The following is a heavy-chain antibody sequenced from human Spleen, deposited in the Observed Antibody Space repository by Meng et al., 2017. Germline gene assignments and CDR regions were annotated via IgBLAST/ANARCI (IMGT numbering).Heavy chain of an antibody. Sequence: GESLKISCAASEFTFSSYAMSWVRQAPGKGLEWVSGISGGGDSTYYADSVKGRFTISRDNPTSTLYLQMNSLRAEDTAVYSCARDSAWYSSIWSNQLDYWGQGTLVTVSS. CDR2: ISGGGDST. D-gene: IGHD6-13*01. CDR3: ARDSAWYSSIWSNQLDY. CDR1: EFTFSSYA. J-gene: IGHJ4*02. V-gene: IGHV3-23*01.